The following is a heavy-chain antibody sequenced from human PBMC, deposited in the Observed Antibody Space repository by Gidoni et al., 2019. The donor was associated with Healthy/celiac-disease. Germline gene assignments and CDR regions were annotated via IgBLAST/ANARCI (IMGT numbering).Heavy chain of an antibody. CDR2: IIPIFGTA. D-gene: IGHD1-1*01. J-gene: IGHJ6*03. CDR1: GGTLSSYA. V-gene: IGHV1-69*06. Sequence: QVQLVQSGAEVKKPGSSVKVSCKASGGTLSSYAISWVRQAPGKGLEWMGGIIPIFGTANYAQKFQGRVTITAEKSTSTAYMELSSLRSEDTAVYYCARDTRRTGTRYYYYYMDVWGKGTTVTVSS. CDR3: ARDTRRTGTRYYYYYMDV.